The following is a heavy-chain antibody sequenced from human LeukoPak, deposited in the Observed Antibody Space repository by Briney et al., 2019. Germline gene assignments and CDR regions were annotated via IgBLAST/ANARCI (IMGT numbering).Heavy chain of an antibody. D-gene: IGHD2-8*02. CDR1: GFTFSSYA. Sequence: GGSLRLSCAASGFTFSSYAMHWVRQAPGKGLEWVAVISYDGSNKYYADSVKGRFTISRDNSKNTLYLQMNSLRAEDTAVYYCARARDGGVPWFDPWGQGTPVTVSS. V-gene: IGHV3-30*04. J-gene: IGHJ5*02. CDR3: ARARDGGVPWFDP. CDR2: ISYDGSNK.